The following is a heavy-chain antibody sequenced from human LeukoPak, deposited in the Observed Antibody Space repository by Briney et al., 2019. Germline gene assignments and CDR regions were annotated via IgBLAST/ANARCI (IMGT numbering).Heavy chain of an antibody. V-gene: IGHV3-48*01. CDR1: GFTFSSYS. CDR2: ISSSSSTI. J-gene: IGHJ4*02. CDR3: ARVSYCGGDCYYFDY. D-gene: IGHD2-21*01. Sequence: PGGSLRLSCAASGFTFSSYSMNWVRQAPGKGLEWVSYISSSSSTIYYADSVKGRFTISRDNAKNSLYLQMNSLRAEDTAVYYCARVSYCGGDCYYFDYWGQGTLVTVSS.